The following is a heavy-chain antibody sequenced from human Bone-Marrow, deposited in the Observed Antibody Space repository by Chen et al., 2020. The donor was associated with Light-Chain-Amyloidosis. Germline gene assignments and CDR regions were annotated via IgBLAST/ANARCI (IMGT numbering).Heavy chain of an antibody. CDR1: GYTFPNYW. CDR2: IYPDDSDA. CDR3: ARRRDGYNFDY. V-gene: IGHV5-51*01. Sequence: KPGESLKISCKGSGYTFPNYWIGWVRQMPGKGLEWMGVIYPDDSDARYSPSFEGXXXXXXXXSXXXXXXXXXXXXXXDTAMYYCARRRDGYNFDYWGQGTLVTVSS. D-gene: IGHD2-21*01. J-gene: IGHJ4*02.